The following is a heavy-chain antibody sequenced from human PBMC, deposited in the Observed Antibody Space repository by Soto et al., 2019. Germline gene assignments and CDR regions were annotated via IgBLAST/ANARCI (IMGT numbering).Heavy chain of an antibody. CDR2: IYYAGGT. Sequence: PSETLSLTCTVSDDSISGYYWGWIRQPPGKGLEYIGYIYYAGGTNYNPSLMSRLTISVDTSKKQFSLRLSSVTAADTAVYYCARSFKGDFWDSWGQGTLVTVSS. D-gene: IGHD3-3*01. V-gene: IGHV4-59*08. J-gene: IGHJ4*02. CDR1: DDSISGYY. CDR3: ARSFKGDFWDS.